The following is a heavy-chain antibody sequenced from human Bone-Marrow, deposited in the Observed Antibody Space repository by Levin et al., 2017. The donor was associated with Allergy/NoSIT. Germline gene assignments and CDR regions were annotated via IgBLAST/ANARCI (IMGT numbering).Heavy chain of an antibody. CDR3: AKSSLPRITVAGTEY. Sequence: GGSLRLSCAVSGFTFSSYGMSWVRQAPGKGLEWVSAISGSGDSTYCADSVKGRFTISRDNSKNTLDLQMNSLRAEDTAVYYCAKSSLPRITVAGTEYWGQGTLVTVSS. V-gene: IGHV3-23*01. CDR1: GFTFSSYG. J-gene: IGHJ4*02. CDR2: ISGSGDST. D-gene: IGHD6-19*01.